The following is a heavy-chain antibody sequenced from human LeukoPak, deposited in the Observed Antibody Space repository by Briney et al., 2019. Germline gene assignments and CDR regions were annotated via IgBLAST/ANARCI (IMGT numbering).Heavy chain of an antibody. CDR2: IYHSGST. CDR1: GGSITSSNW. CDR3: ASLRPYYYGSSF. Sequence: SETLSLTCAVSGGSITSSNWWSWVRQPPGQGLEWIGEIYHSGSTNYNPSLKSRVIISVDKSKNQFSLRLNSVTAADTAVYYCASLRPYYYGSSFWGRGTLVTVSS. D-gene: IGHD3-10*01. V-gene: IGHV4-4*02. J-gene: IGHJ4*02.